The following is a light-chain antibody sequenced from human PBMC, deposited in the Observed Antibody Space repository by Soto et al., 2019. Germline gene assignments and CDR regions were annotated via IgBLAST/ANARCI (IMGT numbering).Light chain of an antibody. J-gene: IGLJ1*01. CDR2: AGTGGIVG. V-gene: IGLV9-49*01. Sequence: QPVLTQPPSASASLGASVTLTCTLSSGYSNYKVDWYQQRPGKGPRFVMRAGTGGIVGSKGDGIPDRFSVLGSGLNRYLTIKNIQEEDESDYHCVADHGSGSKGGVFGTGTKVTVL. CDR1: SGYSNYK. CDR3: VADHGSGSKGGV.